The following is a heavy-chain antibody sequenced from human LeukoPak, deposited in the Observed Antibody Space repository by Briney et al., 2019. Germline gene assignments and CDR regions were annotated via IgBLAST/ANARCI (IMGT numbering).Heavy chain of an antibody. V-gene: IGHV1-2*02. CDR1: GYSFTGYY. J-gene: IGHJ4*02. CDR3: ARADTVRLGELSHFDY. Sequence: ASVKVSCKASGYSFTGYYMHWVRQAPGQGLEWMGWINPNSGDTKYAQKFQGRVTMTTDTSTSTAYMELRTLRSDDTAVYYCARADTVRLGELSHFDYWGQGTLVTVSS. D-gene: IGHD3-16*02. CDR2: INPNSGDT.